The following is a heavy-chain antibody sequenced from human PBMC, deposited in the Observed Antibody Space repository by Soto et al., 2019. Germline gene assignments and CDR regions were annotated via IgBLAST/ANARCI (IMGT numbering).Heavy chain of an antibody. D-gene: IGHD6-19*01. J-gene: IGHJ5*02. CDR2: IIPIFGTA. CDR1: GGTFSSYA. V-gene: IGHV1-69*13. CDR3: ASGSLSGWYVVNWFDP. Sequence: GASVKVSCKASGGTFSSYAISWVRQAPGQGLEWMGGIIPIFGTANYAQKFQGRVTITADESTSTAYMELSSLRSEDTAVYYCASGSLSGWYVVNWFDPWGQGTLVTVSS.